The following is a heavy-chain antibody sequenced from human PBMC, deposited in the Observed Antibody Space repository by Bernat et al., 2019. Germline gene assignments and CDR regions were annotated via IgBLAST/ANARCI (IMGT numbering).Heavy chain of an antibody. V-gene: IGHV3-15*01. J-gene: IGHJ5*02. CDR3: TTDPGATLAT. CDR2: IKSKTDGGTT. D-gene: IGHD1-26*01. Sequence: EVQLVESGGGLVKPGGSLRLSCAASGFTFSNAWMSWVRQAPGKGLEWVGRIKSKTDGGTTDYTTPVKGRFTNSRDNPKNTLYLQMNSLKTEDTAVYYCTTDPGATLATWGQGTLVTVSS. CDR1: GFTFSNAW.